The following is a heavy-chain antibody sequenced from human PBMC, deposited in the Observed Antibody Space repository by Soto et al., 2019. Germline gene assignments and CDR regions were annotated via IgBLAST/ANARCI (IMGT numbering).Heavy chain of an antibody. D-gene: IGHD6-13*01. J-gene: IGHJ4*02. V-gene: IGHV3-15*01. CDR1: GFTFSNAW. CDR2: IKSKTDCGTT. Sequence: EVQMVESGGGLVKPGGSLRLSCAASGFTFSNAWMSWVRQAPGMGLEWVGRIKSKTDCGTTDYAAPVKGRFTISRDDSKNTLYLQMNSLKTEDTAVYYCTRGLSWPPDLDYWGQGTLVTVSS. CDR3: TRGLSWPPDLDY.